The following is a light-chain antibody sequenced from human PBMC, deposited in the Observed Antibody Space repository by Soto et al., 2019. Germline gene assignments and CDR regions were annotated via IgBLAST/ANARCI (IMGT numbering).Light chain of an antibody. V-gene: IGKV1-5*01. J-gene: IGKJ1*01. CDR1: QSISSW. Sequence: DIPMTPSPSTLSASVGDRVTITCRATQSISSWWAWYQQKPGKAPKLLIYDASSLESGVPSRFSGSGSGTECTLTISSLQPDYFGTYYCQQDKSYPWTFSQGNKVEIK. CDR3: QQDKSYPWT. CDR2: DAS.